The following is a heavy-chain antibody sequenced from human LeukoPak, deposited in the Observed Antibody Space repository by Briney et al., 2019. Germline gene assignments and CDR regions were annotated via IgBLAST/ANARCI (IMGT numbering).Heavy chain of an antibody. Sequence: GGSLRLSCVASGFTFSIFAMSWVRQAPGKGLEWVSVINPNGGTTYYADSVKGRFTISRDNSKNTLYLQMDSLRAEDTAFYYCAKRMGRSATNKDLYFDYWGQGTLVTVSS. CDR1: GFTFSIFA. CDR3: AKRMGRSATNKDLYFDY. CDR2: INPNGGTT. V-gene: IGHV3-23*01. D-gene: IGHD5-24*01. J-gene: IGHJ4*02.